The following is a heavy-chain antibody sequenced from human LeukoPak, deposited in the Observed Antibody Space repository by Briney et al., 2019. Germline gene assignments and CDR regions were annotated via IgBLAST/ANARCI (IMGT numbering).Heavy chain of an antibody. CDR3: ARDGSRGDYQFYFYMDV. V-gene: IGHV3-23*01. CDR2: ISASGHYI. Sequence: GGSLRLSCEASGFTFRSFAMSWVRQAPGKGLEWLSGISASGHYIYQADSVKGRFTISRDNSKNTLHIEINSLRVEDTAVYYCARDGSRGDYQFYFYMDVWGKGTTVTVSS. J-gene: IGHJ6*03. D-gene: IGHD2-2*01. CDR1: GFTFRSFA.